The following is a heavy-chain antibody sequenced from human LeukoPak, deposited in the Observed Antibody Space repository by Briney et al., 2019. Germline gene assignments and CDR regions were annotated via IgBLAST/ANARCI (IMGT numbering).Heavy chain of an antibody. V-gene: IGHV4-59*01. Sequence: SETLSLTCTVSGGSISSYYWSWIRQPPGKGLEWIGYIYYSGSTNYNPSLKSRVTISVDTSKNQFSLKLSSVTAGDTAVDYWGSLAARRTFDHWGQGTLVTVSS. J-gene: IGHJ4*02. CDR3: GSLAARRTFDH. CDR1: GGSISSYY. D-gene: IGHD6-6*01. CDR2: IYYSGST.